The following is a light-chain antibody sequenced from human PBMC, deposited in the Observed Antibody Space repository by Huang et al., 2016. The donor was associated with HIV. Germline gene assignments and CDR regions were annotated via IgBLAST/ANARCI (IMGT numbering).Light chain of an antibody. Sequence: DIVMTQSPLSLSVTPGEPASISCRSSQGLLHPFGYNGLHWYVQRPGQSPQLLLSLGADRASGVPDRFSGSGSGTDFTLRISSVESGDVGVYYCMQTLQTPFTFGPGTKVHIK. CDR2: LGA. CDR1: QGLLHPFGYNG. J-gene: IGKJ3*01. V-gene: IGKV2-28*01. CDR3: MQTLQTPFT.